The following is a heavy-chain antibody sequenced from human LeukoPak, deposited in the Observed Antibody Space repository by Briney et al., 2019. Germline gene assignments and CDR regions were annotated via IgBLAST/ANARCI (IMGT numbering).Heavy chain of an antibody. CDR3: ARGETTATVTPDYYYYYGMDV. D-gene: IGHD4-17*01. CDR2: IIPIFGTA. Sequence: GSSVKVSCKASGGTFSSYAIGWVRQAPGQGLEWMGGIIPIFGTANYAQKFQGRVTITADESTSTAYMELSSLRSEDTAVYYCARGETTATVTPDYYYYYGMDVWGKGTTVTVSS. CDR1: GGTFSSYA. J-gene: IGHJ6*04. V-gene: IGHV1-69*01.